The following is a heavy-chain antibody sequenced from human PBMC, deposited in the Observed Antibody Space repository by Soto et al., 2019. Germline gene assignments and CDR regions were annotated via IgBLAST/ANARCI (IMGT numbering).Heavy chain of an antibody. V-gene: IGHV4-59*13. CDR1: GGSINSDY. Sequence: SETLSLTCTVSGGSINSDYWRWVREPRGTGLEWIAGIGNSGSTNYNPSLKSRVTISVDTSKNPFSLKLSSVTAADTDVYYCARSGYYDSSGYSYFNGMDVWGQATTVTVSS. CDR2: IGNSGST. J-gene: IGHJ6*02. D-gene: IGHD3-22*01. CDR3: ARSGYYDSSGYSYFNGMDV.